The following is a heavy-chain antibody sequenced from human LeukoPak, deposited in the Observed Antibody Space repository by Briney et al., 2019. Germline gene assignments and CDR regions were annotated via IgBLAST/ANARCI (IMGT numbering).Heavy chain of an antibody. D-gene: IGHD5-18*01. J-gene: IGHJ4*02. CDR2: ISWNSGSI. V-gene: IGHV3-9*01. CDR3: AKDTEYSYGGHFDY. CDR1: GFTFSSYW. Sequence: GGSLRLSCAASGFTFSSYWMHWVRQAPGKGLVWVSGISWNSGSIGYADSVKGRFTISRDNAKNSLYLQMNSLRAEDTALYYCAKDTEYSYGGHFDYWGQGTLVTVSS.